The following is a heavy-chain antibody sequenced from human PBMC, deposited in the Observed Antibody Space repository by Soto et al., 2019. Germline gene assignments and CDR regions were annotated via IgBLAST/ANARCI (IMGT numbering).Heavy chain of an antibody. CDR1: GCTFSSYG. V-gene: IGHV3-30*18. CDR3: AKDRDFIVVVTAALDY. J-gene: IGHJ4*02. Sequence: GGSLRLSCAASGCTFSSYGRHWVRQAPGKGLEWVEVISYDGSNKYYADSVKGRFTISRDNSKNTLYLQMNSLRAEDTAVYYCAKDRDFIVVVTAALDYWGQGT. D-gene: IGHD2-21*02. CDR2: ISYDGSNK.